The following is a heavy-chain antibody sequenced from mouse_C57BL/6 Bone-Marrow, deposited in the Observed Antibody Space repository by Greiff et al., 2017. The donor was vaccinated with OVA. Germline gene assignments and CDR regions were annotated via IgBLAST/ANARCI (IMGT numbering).Heavy chain of an antibody. Sequence: EVKLVESGGGLVKPGGSLKLSCAASGFTFSDYGMHWVRQAPEKGLEWVAYLSSGSSTIYYADTVKGRFTISRDNAKNTLFLQMTSLRSEDTAMYYCARGAYYYGSSRYWYCDVWGTGTTVTVSS. CDR3: ARGAYYYGSSRYWYCDV. D-gene: IGHD1-1*01. V-gene: IGHV5-17*01. CDR2: LSSGSSTI. CDR1: GFTFSDYG. J-gene: IGHJ1*03.